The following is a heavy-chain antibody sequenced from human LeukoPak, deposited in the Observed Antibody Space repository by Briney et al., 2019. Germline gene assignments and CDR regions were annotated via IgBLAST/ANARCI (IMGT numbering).Heavy chain of an antibody. CDR1: GGSISSGSYY. D-gene: IGHD3-16*02. J-gene: IGHJ3*02. Sequence: SETLSLTCTVSGGSISSGSYYWSWIRQPPGKGLEWIGEINHSGSTNYNPSLKSRVTISVDTSKNQFSLKLSSVTAADTAVYYCARGGELSLHSGSPTDAFDIWGKGTTVTISS. CDR3: ARGGELSLHSGSPTDAFDI. CDR2: INHSGST. V-gene: IGHV4-39*07.